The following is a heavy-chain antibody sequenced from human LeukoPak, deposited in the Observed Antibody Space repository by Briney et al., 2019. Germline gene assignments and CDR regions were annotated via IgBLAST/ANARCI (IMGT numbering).Heavy chain of an antibody. D-gene: IGHD3-10*01. CDR1: GGSISSYY. V-gene: IGHV4-4*09. J-gene: IGHJ3*02. CDR2: IYTSGST. Sequence: SETLSLTCTVSGGSISSYYWSWIRQPPGKGLEWIGYIYTSGSTNYNPSLKSRVTISVDTSKNQFSLKLSSVTAADTAVYYCARDVTRTGRMVRGVIIFAFDIWGQGTMVTVSS. CDR3: ARDVTRTGRMVRGVIIFAFDI.